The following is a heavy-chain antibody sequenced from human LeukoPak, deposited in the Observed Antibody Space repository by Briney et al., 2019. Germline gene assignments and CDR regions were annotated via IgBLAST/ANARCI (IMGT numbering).Heavy chain of an antibody. D-gene: IGHD3-3*01. CDR1: GFSVDYSY. V-gene: IGHV3-23*01. Sequence: GGSLRLSCAVSGFSVDYSYMTWVRQAPGKGLEWVSAISGSGGSTYYADSVKGRFTISRDNSKNTLYLQMNSLRAEDTAVYYCAKSSREVLRFLEWLLDGMDVWGQGTTVTASS. J-gene: IGHJ6*02. CDR3: AKSSREVLRFLEWLLDGMDV. CDR2: ISGSGGST.